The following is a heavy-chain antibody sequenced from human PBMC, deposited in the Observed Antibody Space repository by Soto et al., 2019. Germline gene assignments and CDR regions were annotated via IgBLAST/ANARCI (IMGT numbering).Heavy chain of an antibody. V-gene: IGHV3-15*07. J-gene: IGHJ3*02. CDR2: IKSKTDGGTT. CDR3: ARDFVTNSSSWYGFDI. D-gene: IGHD6-13*01. CDR1: GFTFSNAW. Sequence: GGSLRLSCAASGFTFSNAWMNWVRQAPGKGLEWVGRIKSKTDGGTTDYAAPVKGRFTVSRDSSKDTLFLQMNSLRVEDTAVYYCARDFVTNSSSWYGFDIWGQGTVVTVSS.